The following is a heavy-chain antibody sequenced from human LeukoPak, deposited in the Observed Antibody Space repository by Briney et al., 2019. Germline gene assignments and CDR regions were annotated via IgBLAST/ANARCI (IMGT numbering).Heavy chain of an antibody. CDR1: GFTFSSHW. D-gene: IGHD4-17*01. CDR3: AKIDYGDYGVA. V-gene: IGHV3-9*01. J-gene: IGHJ5*02. Sequence: GGSLRLSCAASGFTFSSHWMHWVRQAPGKGLEWVSGISWNSVSIGYADSVKGRFTISRDNAKNSLYLLMNSLRAEDTALYFCAKIDYGDYGVAWGQGTLVTVSS. CDR2: ISWNSVSI.